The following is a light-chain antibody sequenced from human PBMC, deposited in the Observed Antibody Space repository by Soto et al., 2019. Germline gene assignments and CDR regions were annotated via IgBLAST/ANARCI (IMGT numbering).Light chain of an antibody. Sequence: QSVLTQPASVSGSPGQSITISCTGTSSDVGRYNYVSWYQQHPGKAPKLMIHDVRNRPSGVSDRFSGSKSGNTASLTISGLQAEDEADYYCSSYTSSSTLYAFGTGTKLTVL. V-gene: IGLV2-14*01. CDR2: DVR. CDR1: SSDVGRYNY. J-gene: IGLJ1*01. CDR3: SSYTSSSTLYA.